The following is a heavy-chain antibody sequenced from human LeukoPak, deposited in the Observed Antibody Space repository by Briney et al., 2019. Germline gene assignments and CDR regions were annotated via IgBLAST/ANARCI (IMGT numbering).Heavy chain of an antibody. J-gene: IGHJ4*02. CDR2: IKQEGTEK. V-gene: IGHV3-7*01. CDR1: GFTFSGYW. Sequence: PGGSLRLSCVASGFTFSGYWMSWVRQAPGKGLEWVANIKQEGTEKHYVDSVKGRFTISRDNARNSLYLQMNSLRAEDTAVYYCARDFNRRDLYGDPVGWGQGTLVTVSS. CDR3: ARDFNRRDLYGDPVG. D-gene: IGHD4-17*01.